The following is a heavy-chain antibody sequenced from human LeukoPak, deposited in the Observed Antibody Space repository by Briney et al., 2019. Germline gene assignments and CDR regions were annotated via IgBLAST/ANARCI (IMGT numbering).Heavy chain of an antibody. CDR2: IYVDGRTT. CDR1: GFTFSNYW. V-gene: IGHV3-74*01. Sequence: GGSLRLSCVASGFTFSNYWMHWVRQPPGKGLVWVSRIYVDGRTTNYADSVRGRFTISRDNAKNTVYLEMNSLSVEDTATYYCIRDFRSADLWGQGTLVTVTS. J-gene: IGHJ5*02. CDR3: IRDFRSADL.